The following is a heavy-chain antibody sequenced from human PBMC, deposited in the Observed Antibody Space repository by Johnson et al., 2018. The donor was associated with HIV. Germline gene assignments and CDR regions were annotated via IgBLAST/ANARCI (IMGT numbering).Heavy chain of an antibody. V-gene: IGHV3-30-3*01. D-gene: IGHD3-16*02. J-gene: IGHJ3*02. CDR1: GFTFSSYA. Sequence: QVQLVESGGGVVQPGRSLRLSCAASGFTFSSYAMHWVRQAPGKGLEWVAVISYDRSNKYYADSVKGRFTISRDNSKNTLYLQMNSLRAEDTAVYYCAREARGLWRLRLGELSFLPNLHAFDIWGQGTMVTVSS. CDR3: AREARGLWRLRLGELSFLPNLHAFDI. CDR2: ISYDRSNK.